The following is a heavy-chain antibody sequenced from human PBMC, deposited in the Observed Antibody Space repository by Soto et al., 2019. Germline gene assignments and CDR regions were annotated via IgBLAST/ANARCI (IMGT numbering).Heavy chain of an antibody. J-gene: IGHJ5*02. CDR1: GFTFDDYA. CDR2: ISWNSGSI. V-gene: IGHV3-9*01. Sequence: SLRLSCAASGFTFDDYAMHWVRQAPGKGLEWVSGISWNSGSIGYADSVKGRFTISRDNAKNSLYLQMNSLRAEDTALYYCAKGEAEKPYSSSFWFDPWGQGTLVTVSS. D-gene: IGHD6-6*01. CDR3: AKGEAEKPYSSSFWFDP.